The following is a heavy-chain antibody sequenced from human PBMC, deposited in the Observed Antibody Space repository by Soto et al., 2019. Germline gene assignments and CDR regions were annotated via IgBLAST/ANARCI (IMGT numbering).Heavy chain of an antibody. CDR3: ARGPISIAARLLAWFDP. Sequence: ASVKVSCKASGYTFTGYYMHWVRQAPGQGLEWMGWINPNSGGTNYAQKFQGWVTMTRDTSISTAYMELSRLRSDDTAVYYCARGPISIAARLLAWFDPWGQGTLVTVSS. J-gene: IGHJ5*02. CDR2: INPNSGGT. CDR1: GYTFTGYY. V-gene: IGHV1-2*04. D-gene: IGHD6-6*01.